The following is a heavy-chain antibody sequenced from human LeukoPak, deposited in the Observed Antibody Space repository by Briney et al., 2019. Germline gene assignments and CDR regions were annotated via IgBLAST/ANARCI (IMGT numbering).Heavy chain of an antibody. CDR3: ARTPVATMVRGGLYYYGMDV. D-gene: IGHD3-10*01. CDR1: GYTFTGYY. V-gene: IGHV1-2*02. Sequence: ASVKVSCKASGYTFTGYYMHWVRQAPGQGLEWMGWINPNSGGTNYAQKFQGRVTMTRDTSISTAYMELSRLRYDDTAVYYCARTPVATMVRGGLYYYGMDVWGQGTTVTVSS. CDR2: INPNSGGT. J-gene: IGHJ6*02.